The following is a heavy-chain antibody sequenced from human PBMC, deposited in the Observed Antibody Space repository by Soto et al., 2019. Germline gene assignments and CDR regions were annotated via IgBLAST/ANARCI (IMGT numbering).Heavy chain of an antibody. CDR1: GFTFSNYG. J-gene: IGHJ4*02. CDR2: ISSDGSNK. CDR3: AKFLLRYCSSTSCYAADY. V-gene: IGHV3-30*18. Sequence: GGLLRLSCAASGFTFSNYGMDWVRQAPGKGLERVAVISSDGSNKYYADSVKGRFTISRDNYKTTLYLQMNSLRAEDTAVYYCAKFLLRYCSSTSCYAADYWGQGTLVTVSS. D-gene: IGHD2-2*01.